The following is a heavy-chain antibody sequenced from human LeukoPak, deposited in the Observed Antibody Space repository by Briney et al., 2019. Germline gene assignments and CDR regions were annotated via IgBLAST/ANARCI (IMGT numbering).Heavy chain of an antibody. Sequence: PGGSLRLSCAASGFTFSGHWRSWVRQAPGKGLEWVANINQGGSDKYYVDSVKRRFTISRDNANNLLYLQMNSLRGEDTAVYYCTRDRSRAEDDWGQGTLVTVSS. V-gene: IGHV3-7*01. CDR2: INQGGSDK. CDR1: GFTFSGHW. J-gene: IGHJ4*02. D-gene: IGHD1-14*01. CDR3: TRDRSRAEDD.